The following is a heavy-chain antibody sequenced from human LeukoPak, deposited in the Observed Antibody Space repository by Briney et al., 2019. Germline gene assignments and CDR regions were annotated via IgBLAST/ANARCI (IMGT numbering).Heavy chain of an antibody. V-gene: IGHV4-39*07. Sequence: PSETLSLTCTVSGGSISSSSYYWGWIRQPPGKGLEWIGSIYYSGSTYYNPSLKSRVTISVDTSKNQFSLKLSSVTAADTAVYYCARSPLYYDILTGYYSLFDYWGQGTLVTVSS. CDR3: ARSPLYYDILTGYYSLFDY. CDR1: GGSISSSSYY. D-gene: IGHD3-9*01. CDR2: IYYSGST. J-gene: IGHJ4*02.